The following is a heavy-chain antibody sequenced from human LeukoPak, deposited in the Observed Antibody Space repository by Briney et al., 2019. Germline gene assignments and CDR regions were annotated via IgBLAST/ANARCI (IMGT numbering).Heavy chain of an antibody. CDR1: GFTFSSYA. CDR2: ISYDGSNK. D-gene: IGHD2-15*01. V-gene: IGHV3-30*04. J-gene: IGHJ4*02. Sequence: PGGSLRLSCAASGFTFSSYAMHWVRQAPGKGLEWVAVISYDGSNKHYADSVKGRFTISRDNSKNTLYLQMNSLRAEDTAVYYCARDRVVAAFDYWGQGTLVTVSS. CDR3: ARDRVVAAFDY.